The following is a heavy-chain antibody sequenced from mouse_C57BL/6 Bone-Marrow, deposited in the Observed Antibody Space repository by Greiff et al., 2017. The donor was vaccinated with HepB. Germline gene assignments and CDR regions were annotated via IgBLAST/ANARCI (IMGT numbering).Heavy chain of an antibody. CDR1: GYTFTDYY. V-gene: IGHV1-19*01. D-gene: IGHD1-1*01. CDR3: ARWATVVDKDY. J-gene: IGHJ2*01. Sequence: EVKLMESGPVLVKPGASVKMSCKASGYTFTDYYMNWVKQSHGKSLEWIGVINPYNGGTSYNQKFKGKATLTVDKSSSTAYMELNSLTSEDSAVYYSARWATVVDKDYGGKGTTLTVSS. CDR2: INPYNGGT.